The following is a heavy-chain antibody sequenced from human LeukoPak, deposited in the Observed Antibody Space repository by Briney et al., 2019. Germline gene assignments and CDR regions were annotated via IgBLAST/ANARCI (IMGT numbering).Heavy chain of an antibody. V-gene: IGHV3-23*01. Sequence: GGSLRLSCAASGFTFSSYAMSWVRQAPGKGLEWVSAISGSGGSTYYADSVKGRFTISRGNSKNTLYLQMNSLRAEDTAVYYCATLRYFDWLPMYWGQGTLVTVSS. CDR2: ISGSGGST. D-gene: IGHD3-9*01. J-gene: IGHJ4*02. CDR3: ATLRYFDWLPMY. CDR1: GFTFSSYA.